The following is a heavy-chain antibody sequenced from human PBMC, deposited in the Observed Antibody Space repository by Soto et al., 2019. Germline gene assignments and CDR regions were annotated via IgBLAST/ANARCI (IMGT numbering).Heavy chain of an antibody. CDR2: IWYDGSNK. J-gene: IGHJ4*02. V-gene: IGHV3-33*01. CDR3: ARAPVLLWFGADY. D-gene: IGHD3-10*01. Sequence: PGGSLRLSCAASGFTFSSYGMHWVRQAPGKGLEWVAVIWYDGSNKYYADSVKGRFTISRDNSKNTLYLQMNSLRAEDTAVYYCARAPVLLWFGADYWGQGTLVTVSS. CDR1: GFTFSSYG.